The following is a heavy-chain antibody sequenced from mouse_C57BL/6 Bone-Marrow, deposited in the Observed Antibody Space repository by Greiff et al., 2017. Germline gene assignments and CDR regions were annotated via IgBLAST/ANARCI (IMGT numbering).Heavy chain of an antibody. D-gene: IGHD1-1*01. V-gene: IGHV1-61*01. CDR2: IYPSDSET. Sequence: QVQLKESGAELVRPGSSVKLSCKASGYTFTSYWMDWVKQRPGQGLEWIGNIYPSDSETHYNQKFKDKATLTVDKSSSTAYMQLSSLTSEDSAVYYCARYGTGAMDYWGQGTSVTVSS. CDR3: ARYGTGAMDY. J-gene: IGHJ4*01. CDR1: GYTFTSYW.